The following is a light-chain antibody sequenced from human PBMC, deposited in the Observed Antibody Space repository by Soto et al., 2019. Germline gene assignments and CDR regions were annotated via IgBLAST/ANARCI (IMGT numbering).Light chain of an antibody. V-gene: IGLV2-23*02. Sequence: CALTQPASVSGSPGQSITISCTGTSSDVGSYNLVSWYQQHPGKAPKLMIYEVSKRPSGVSNRFSGSKSGNTASLTISGLQAEVEADYYCCSYAGSSTYVVFGGGTKVTVL. J-gene: IGLJ2*01. CDR3: CSYAGSSTYVV. CDR1: SSDVGSYNL. CDR2: EVS.